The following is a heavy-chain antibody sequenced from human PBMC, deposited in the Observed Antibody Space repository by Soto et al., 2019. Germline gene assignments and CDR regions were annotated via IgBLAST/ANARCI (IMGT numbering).Heavy chain of an antibody. CDR1: GFTFSEAG. V-gene: IGHV3-15*01. CDR2: IKSKTDGGTT. Sequence: GGSLRVSCAAAGFTFSEAGRSRVRQNTGKGLEWVGRIKSKTDGGTTDYAAPVKGRFTISRDDSKNTLYLQMNSLKTEDTAVYYCTTGVTSRGMDVWGQGTTVTVSS. CDR3: TTGVTSRGMDV. D-gene: IGHD2-21*02. J-gene: IGHJ6*02.